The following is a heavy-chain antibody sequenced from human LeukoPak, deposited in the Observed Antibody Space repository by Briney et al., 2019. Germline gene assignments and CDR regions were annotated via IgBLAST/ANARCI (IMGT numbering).Heavy chain of an antibody. J-gene: IGHJ4*02. V-gene: IGHV3-48*03. CDR3: ARDDYGSGTYYRYIDF. Sequence: PGGSLRLSCAASGFPFSNYEMNWVRQAPGKGLEWVSYISSSGSTIHYADSVKGRFTISRDNAKNSLYLQMNSLRAEDTAVYYCARDDYGSGTYYRYIDFWGQGTLVTVSS. CDR2: ISSSGSTI. CDR1: GFPFSNYE. D-gene: IGHD3-10*01.